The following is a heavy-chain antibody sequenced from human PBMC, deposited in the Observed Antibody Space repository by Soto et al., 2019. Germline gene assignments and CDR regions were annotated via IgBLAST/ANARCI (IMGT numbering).Heavy chain of an antibody. CDR2: IYYSGST. D-gene: IGHD6-19*01. J-gene: IGHJ4*02. CDR1: GGSISSGDYY. Sequence: TLSLTCTVSGGSISSGDYYWSWIRQPPGKGLEWIGYIYYSGSTYYNPSLKSRVTISVDTSRNQFSLKLSSVTAADTAVYYCARNGYSSGWYHFDHWGQGTLVTVSS. V-gene: IGHV4-30-4*01. CDR3: ARNGYSSGWYHFDH.